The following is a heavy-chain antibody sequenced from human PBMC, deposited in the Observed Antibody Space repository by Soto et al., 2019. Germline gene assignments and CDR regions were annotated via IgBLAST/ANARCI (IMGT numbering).Heavy chain of an antibody. CDR1: GYTFTSYD. CDR3: ARWPDGYYYYGMDV. Sequence: QVQLVQSGAEVQKPGASVKVSCKASGYTFTSYDIYWVRQATGQGLEWMGWMNPNSGNTGYAQKFQGRVTMTRNTSISTAYMELGSLRSEDRAVYYCARWPDGYYYYGMDVWGQGTTVTVSS. J-gene: IGHJ6*02. V-gene: IGHV1-8*01. CDR2: MNPNSGNT.